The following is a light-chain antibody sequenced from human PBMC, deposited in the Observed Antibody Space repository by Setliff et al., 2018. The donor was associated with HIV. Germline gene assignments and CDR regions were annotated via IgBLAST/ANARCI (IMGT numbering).Light chain of an antibody. CDR1: TSNIGSNS. J-gene: IGLJ1*01. V-gene: IGLV1-51*01. Sequence: QSVLTQPPSLPAAARQKVTISCSGRTSNIGSNSLSWYQQFPGTAPRLLIFDNNRRPSGIPVRFSGSKSGTSATLSITGLQTGDEATYYCGAWDGSLNAYIFGTGTKVTVL. CDR3: GAWDGSLNAYI. CDR2: DNN.